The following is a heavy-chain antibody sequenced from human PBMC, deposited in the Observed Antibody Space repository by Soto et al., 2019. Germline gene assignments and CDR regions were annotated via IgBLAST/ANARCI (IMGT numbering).Heavy chain of an antibody. CDR2: INLSGGST. CDR3: ARGYDFWSGSYYMDV. CDR1: GYTFTSYY. D-gene: IGHD3-3*01. J-gene: IGHJ6*03. Sequence: QVQLVQSGAEVKKPGASVKVSCKASGYTFTSYYMHWVRQAPGQGLEWMGIINLSGGSTSYAQKFQGRVTMTRDTSTSTVYMALRSLRSEDTAVYYCARGYDFWSGSYYMDVWGKGTTVTVSS. V-gene: IGHV1-46*03.